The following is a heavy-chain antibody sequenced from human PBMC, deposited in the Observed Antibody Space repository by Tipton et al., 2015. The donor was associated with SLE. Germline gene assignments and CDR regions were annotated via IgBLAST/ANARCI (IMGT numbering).Heavy chain of an antibody. V-gene: IGHV3-30*19. D-gene: IGHD7-27*01. CDR2: IPYDGSKK. J-gene: IGHJ3*01. Sequence: SLRLSCEVSRVTLSSYGMHWVRQAPGKGLEWLALIPYDGSKKYYADSVKGRFTISRDNSKSTVYLQMNSLRPEDTAIYRCAEDAANDPLRRQPWGALDLWGQGTMVTVS. CDR1: RVTLSSYG. CDR3: AEDAANDPLRRQPWGALDL.